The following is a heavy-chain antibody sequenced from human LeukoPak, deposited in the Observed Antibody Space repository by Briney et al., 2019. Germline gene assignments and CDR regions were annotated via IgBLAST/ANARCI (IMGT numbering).Heavy chain of an antibody. J-gene: IGHJ5*02. CDR2: IYTSGTT. Sequence: PSETLSLTCTVSGGSISTYYWSWIRQPAGKRREWIGRIYTSGTTNYNPSLKSRVTISVDKSKNQFSLKLSSVTAADTALYYCARGLMGTTGEQNWFDPWGQGTLVTVSS. CDR3: ARGLMGTTGEQNWFDP. CDR1: GGSISTYY. D-gene: IGHD4-11*01. V-gene: IGHV4-4*07.